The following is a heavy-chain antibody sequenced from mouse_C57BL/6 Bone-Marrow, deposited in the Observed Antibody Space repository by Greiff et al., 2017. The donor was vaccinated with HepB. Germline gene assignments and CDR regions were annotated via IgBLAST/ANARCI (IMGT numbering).Heavy chain of an antibody. CDR1: GYTFTSYW. V-gene: IGHV1-55*01. J-gene: IGHJ4*01. CDR3: ARKMGIYYGSSPYAMDY. CDR2: IYPGSGST. D-gene: IGHD1-1*01. Sequence: VQLQQPGAELVKPGASVKMSCKASGYTFTSYWITWVKQRPGQGLEWIGDIYPGSGSTNYNEKFKSKATLTVDTSSSTAYRQLSSLTSEDSAVYYGARKMGIYYGSSPYAMDYWGQGTSVTVSS.